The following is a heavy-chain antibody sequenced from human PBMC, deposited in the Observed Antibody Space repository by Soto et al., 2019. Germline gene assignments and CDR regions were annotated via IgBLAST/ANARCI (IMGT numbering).Heavy chain of an antibody. CDR1: GGTFSSYA. Sequence: QVQLVQSGAEVKKPGSSVKVSCKASGGTFSSYAISWVRQAPGPGLEWMGGIIPIFGTANYAQKFQGRVTITADESTSTAYMELSSVRSEDTAVYYCARDLDTAMSSYYGMDVWGQGTTVTVSS. J-gene: IGHJ6*02. D-gene: IGHD5-18*01. V-gene: IGHV1-69*01. CDR2: IIPIFGTA. CDR3: ARDLDTAMSSYYGMDV.